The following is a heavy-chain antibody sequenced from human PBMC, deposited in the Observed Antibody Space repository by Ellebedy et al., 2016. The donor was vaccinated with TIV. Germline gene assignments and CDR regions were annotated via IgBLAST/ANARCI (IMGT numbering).Heavy chain of an antibody. CDR3: ARRGSYGDYAVQVNSWFDS. CDR2: IYQDGSTQ. J-gene: IGHJ5*01. D-gene: IGHD3-16*01. CDR1: GFSFRSYW. Sequence: GGSLRLSCIASGFSFRSYWMSWVRQAPGKGLEWVANIYQDGSTQYYVDSVKGRFTISRDNARNSLYLQMNSLRAEDTAVYYCARRGSYGDYAVQVNSWFDSWGQGTLVTVSS. V-gene: IGHV3-7*01.